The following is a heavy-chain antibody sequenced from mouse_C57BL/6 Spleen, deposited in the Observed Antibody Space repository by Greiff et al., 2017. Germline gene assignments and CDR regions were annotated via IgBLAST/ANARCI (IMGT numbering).Heavy chain of an antibody. CDR2: IDPSDSYT. D-gene: IGHD1-1*01. CDR3: AGLFLQARITTVVATDY. V-gene: IGHV1-59*01. Sequence: QVQLQQPGAELVRPGTSVKLSCKASGYTFTSYWMHWVKQRPGQGLEWIGVIDPSDSYTNYNQKFKGKATLTVDTSSSTAYMQLSSLTSEDSAVYSWAGLFLQARITTVVATDYWGQGTTLTVSS. CDR1: GYTFTSYW. J-gene: IGHJ2*01.